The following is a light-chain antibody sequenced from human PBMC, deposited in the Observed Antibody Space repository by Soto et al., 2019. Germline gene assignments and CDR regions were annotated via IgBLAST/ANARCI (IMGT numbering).Light chain of an antibody. CDR3: SSYTSSSTLD. CDR2: DVS. Sequence: QSALTQPASVSGSPGQSITTSCTGTSSDVGGYNYVSWYQQHPGKAPKLMIYDVSNRPSGVSNRFSGSKSGNTASLTISGLQAEDEADYYCSSYTSSSTLDFGTGTKLTVL. CDR1: SSDVGGYNY. J-gene: IGLJ1*01. V-gene: IGLV2-14*01.